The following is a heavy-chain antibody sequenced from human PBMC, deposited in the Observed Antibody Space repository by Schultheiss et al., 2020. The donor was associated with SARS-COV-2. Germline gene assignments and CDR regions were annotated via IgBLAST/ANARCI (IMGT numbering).Heavy chain of an antibody. CDR2: INPNSGGT. Sequence: ASVKVSCKASGGTFSSYAISWVRQAPGQGLEWMGWINPNSGGTNYAQKFQGRVTMTTDTSTSTAYMELRSLRSDDTAVYYCARDKSSGWSLTFFDYWGQGTLVTVSS. CDR1: GGTFSSYA. D-gene: IGHD6-19*01. CDR3: ARDKSSGWSLTFFDY. J-gene: IGHJ4*02. V-gene: IGHV1-18*01.